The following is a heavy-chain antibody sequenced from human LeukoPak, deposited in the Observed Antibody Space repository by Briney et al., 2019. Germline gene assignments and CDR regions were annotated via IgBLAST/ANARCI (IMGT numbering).Heavy chain of an antibody. CDR1: GFTFDDYA. CDR2: IRWISGST. J-gene: IGHJ4*02. D-gene: IGHD3-10*01. Sequence: GGSLRLSCAASGFTFDDYAMHWVRQAPGKCLGCVPGIRWISGSTGYADSVKGRLTIYRVNAKNSLYQQMTRLRAEDTSLYYSAKEISYGLWFSDLYLDYWGQGTLVTVSS. V-gene: IGHV3-9*01. CDR3: AKEISYGLWFSDLYLDY.